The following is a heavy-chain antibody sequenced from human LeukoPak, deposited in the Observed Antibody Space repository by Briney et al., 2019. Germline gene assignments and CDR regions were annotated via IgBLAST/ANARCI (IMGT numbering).Heavy chain of an antibody. J-gene: IGHJ6*02. CDR2: INPNSGGT. D-gene: IGHD7-27*01. CDR3: ARVLGIAGFPGMDV. CDR1: GYTFTGYY. Sequence: GASVKVSCKASGYTFTGYYMHWVRQAPGQGLEWMGWINPNSGGTNYAQKFQGRVTKTRDTSISTAYMELSRLRSDDTAVYYCARVLGIAGFPGMDVWGQGTTVTVSS. V-gene: IGHV1-2*02.